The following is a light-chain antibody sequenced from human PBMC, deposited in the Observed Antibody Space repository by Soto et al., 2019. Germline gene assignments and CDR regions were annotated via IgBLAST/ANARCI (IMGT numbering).Light chain of an antibody. CDR3: MQGTHWPPT. CDR1: RIVVYSDGNTY. Sequence: VFMTQSPLSLPVSLGQPASSSCMSSRIVVYSDGNTYLTWFQLRPGQSPRRLIYKVSNRDSGVPDRFSGSGSGTDFTLKISRVEAEDVGVYYCMQGTHWPPTFGQGTRLEIK. V-gene: IGKV2-30*01. CDR2: KVS. J-gene: IGKJ5*01.